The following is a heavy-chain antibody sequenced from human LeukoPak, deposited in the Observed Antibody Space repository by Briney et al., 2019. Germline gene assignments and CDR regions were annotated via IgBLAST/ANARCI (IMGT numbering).Heavy chain of an antibody. CDR2: IIPIFGTA. D-gene: IGHD5-18*01. V-gene: IGHV1-69*05. CDR1: GGTFSSYA. J-gene: IGHJ4*02. Sequence: SVKVSCKASGGTFSSYAISWVRQAPGQGLEWMGGIIPIFGTANYAQKFQGRVTITTDESTSTAYMELSSLRSEDTAVYYCARRIQVPREECYFDYWGQGTLVTVSS. CDR3: ARRIQVPREECYFDY.